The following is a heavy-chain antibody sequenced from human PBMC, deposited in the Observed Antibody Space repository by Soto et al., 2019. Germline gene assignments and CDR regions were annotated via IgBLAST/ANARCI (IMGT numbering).Heavy chain of an antibody. CDR2: INHSGST. D-gene: IGHD5-12*01. Sequence: SETLSLTCAVYGGSFSGYYWSWIRQPPGKGLEWIGEINHSGSTNYNPSLKSRVTISVDTSKNQFSLKLSSVTAADTAVYYCATRTYSGYDRGDDYWGQGTLVTVSS. CDR3: ATRTYSGYDRGDDY. V-gene: IGHV4-34*01. CDR1: GGSFSGYY. J-gene: IGHJ4*02.